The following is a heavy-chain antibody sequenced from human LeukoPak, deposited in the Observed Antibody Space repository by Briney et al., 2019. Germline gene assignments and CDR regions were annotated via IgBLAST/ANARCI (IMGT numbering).Heavy chain of an antibody. J-gene: IGHJ4*02. CDR3: AKARSGWSPLDYFDY. CDR2: ISGSGGST. CDR1: GFTFSSYA. D-gene: IGHD6-19*01. Sequence: GGSLRPSCAASGFTFSSYAMSWVRQAPGEGLEWVSAISGSGGSTYYADSVKGRFTISRDNSKNTLYLQMNSLRAEDTAIYYCAKARSGWSPLDYFDYWGQGTLVTVSS. V-gene: IGHV3-23*01.